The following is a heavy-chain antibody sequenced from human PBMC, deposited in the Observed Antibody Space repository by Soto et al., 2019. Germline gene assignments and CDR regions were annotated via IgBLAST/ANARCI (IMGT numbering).Heavy chain of an antibody. CDR1: GFMFSSAA. D-gene: IGHD6-13*01. V-gene: IGHV3-23*01. Sequence: EVQLLESGGAFVQPGGSLRLSCAASGFMFSSAAMSWVRQAPGKGLEWVSAISGTGGTPYYADSVKGRFTISRDNSKNSLYLQMNSRRAEDTAIYHCAVGLAAAGPFDQWGQGTLVTVSS. CDR3: AVGLAAAGPFDQ. CDR2: ISGTGGTP. J-gene: IGHJ4*02.